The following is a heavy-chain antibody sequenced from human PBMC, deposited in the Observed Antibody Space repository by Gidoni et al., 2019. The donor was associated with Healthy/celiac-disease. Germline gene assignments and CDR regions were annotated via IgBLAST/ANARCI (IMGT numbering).Heavy chain of an antibody. CDR3: ARHDPAYYDSSGYPAGFDY. D-gene: IGHD3-22*01. Sequence: EVQLVLSGAEVKKPGESLKISCKGSGYSFTSYWIRWVRQMPGKGLEWMGIIYPGDSDTRYSPSFQGQVTISADKSISTAYLQWSSLKASDTAMYYCARHDPAYYDSSGYPAGFDYWGQGTLVTVSS. CDR1: GYSFTSYW. CDR2: IYPGDSDT. V-gene: IGHV5-51*01. J-gene: IGHJ4*02.